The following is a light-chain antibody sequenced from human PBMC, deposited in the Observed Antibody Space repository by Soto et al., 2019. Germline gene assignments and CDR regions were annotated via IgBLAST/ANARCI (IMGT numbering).Light chain of an antibody. CDR2: AAS. CDR3: QQSYSTPR. Sequence: DIQMTQSPSSLSASVGDRVTITCRASQSISSYLNWYQQKPGKAPKLLIYAASSLQSGVPSRFSGSGSGTDFTLTISSLLPEDFATYYCQQSYSTPRFGGGTKVEIK. J-gene: IGKJ4*01. CDR1: QSISSY. V-gene: IGKV1-39*01.